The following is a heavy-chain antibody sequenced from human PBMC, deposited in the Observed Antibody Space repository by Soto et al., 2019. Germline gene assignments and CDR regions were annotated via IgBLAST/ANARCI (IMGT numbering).Heavy chain of an antibody. CDR1: GGAVNSDNYY. J-gene: IGHJ4*02. Sequence: SKTQSVTCTVSGGAVNSDNYYWIWIRQPPGKGLEWIGYIYHTGRTNYNPSLESRITISLDTSKNQFSLTLSSVTAADTALFYCAREFSNTPEAFDSWGQGALVTVSS. D-gene: IGHD3-3*02. CDR2: IYHTGRT. CDR3: AREFSNTPEAFDS. V-gene: IGHV4-61*01.